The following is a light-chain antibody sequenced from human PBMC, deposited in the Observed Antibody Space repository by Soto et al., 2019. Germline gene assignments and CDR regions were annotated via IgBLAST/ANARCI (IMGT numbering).Light chain of an antibody. CDR3: QQLKRYPLS. Sequence: IQLTQSPSSLSASIGDRVTITCRASQGINSYLAGYQQKPGKAPELLIDAASTLQSGVPSRFSGSGSGTDFTLTISSLQPEDFATYYCQQLKRYPLSFGGGTKVEIK. CDR2: AAS. CDR1: QGINSY. J-gene: IGKJ4*01. V-gene: IGKV1-9*01.